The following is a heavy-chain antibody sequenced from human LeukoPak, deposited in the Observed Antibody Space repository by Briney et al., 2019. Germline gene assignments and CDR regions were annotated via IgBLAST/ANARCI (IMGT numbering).Heavy chain of an antibody. V-gene: IGHV1-69*01. CDR3: ARNPGTEYYYGMDA. CDR2: IIPIFGTA. D-gene: IGHD1-14*01. J-gene: IGHJ6*02. CDR1: GGTFSSYA. Sequence: SVKVSFKASGGTFSSYAISWVRQAPGQGLEWMGGIIPIFGTANYAQKFQGRVTITADESTSTAYMELSSLRSEDTAVYYCARNPGTEYYYGMDAWGQGTTVTVSS.